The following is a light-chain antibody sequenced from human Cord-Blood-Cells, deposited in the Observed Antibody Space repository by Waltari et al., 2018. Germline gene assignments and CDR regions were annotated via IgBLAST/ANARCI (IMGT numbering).Light chain of an antibody. CDR1: QRVSSN. CDR3: QQYNNWPQT. J-gene: IGKJ1*01. Sequence: EIVMTQSPATLSVSPGERATISCRASQRVSSNLAWYQQKPGQAPRLLIYGASTRATGIPARFSGSGSGTEFTLTISSLKSEDFAVYYCQQYNNWPQTFGQGTKVEIK. V-gene: IGKV3-15*01. CDR2: GAS.